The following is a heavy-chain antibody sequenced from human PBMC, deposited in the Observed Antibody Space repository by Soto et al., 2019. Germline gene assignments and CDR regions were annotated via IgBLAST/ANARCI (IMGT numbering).Heavy chain of an antibody. V-gene: IGHV4-30-4*01. CDR2: IYYSGST. J-gene: IGHJ4*02. CDR1: GGSISSGDYY. D-gene: IGHD3-16*01. Sequence: QVQLQESGPGLVKPSQTLSLTCTVSGGSISSGDYYWSWIRQPPGKGLEWIGYIYYSGSTYYNPSLKSRVTIAVDTSKNQFSLKLSSVTAADTAVYYCAREGGGWSARSREGGFDYWGQGTLVTVSS. CDR3: AREGGGWSARSREGGFDY.